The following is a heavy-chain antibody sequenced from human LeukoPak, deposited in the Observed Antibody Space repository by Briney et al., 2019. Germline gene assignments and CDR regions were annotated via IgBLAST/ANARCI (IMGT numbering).Heavy chain of an antibody. V-gene: IGHV4-59*12. CDR2: IYYSGST. CDR3: ARGKRVWYFDP. CDR1: GGSISNYY. Sequence: ASETLSLTCTVSGGSISNYYWSWIRQPPGKGLEWVGYIYYSGSTNYNPSLKSRVTISADASKNQFSLKLSSVTAADTAVYYCARGKRVWYFDPWGQGTLVTVSS. D-gene: IGHD2-15*01. J-gene: IGHJ5*02.